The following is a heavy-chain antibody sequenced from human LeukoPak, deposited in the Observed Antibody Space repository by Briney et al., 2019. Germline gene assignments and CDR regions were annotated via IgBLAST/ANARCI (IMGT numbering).Heavy chain of an antibody. CDR2: IIPIFGTA. J-gene: IGHJ5*02. CDR3: ARADYYGSGRSYNWFDP. CDR1: GGTFSNYA. D-gene: IGHD3-10*01. V-gene: IGHV1-69*06. Sequence: SVKVSCKASGGTFSNYAISWVRQAPGQGLEWMGGIIPIFGTANYAQKFQGRVTITADKSTSTAYMELSSLRSEDTAVYYCARADYYGSGRSYNWFDPWGQGTLVTVSS.